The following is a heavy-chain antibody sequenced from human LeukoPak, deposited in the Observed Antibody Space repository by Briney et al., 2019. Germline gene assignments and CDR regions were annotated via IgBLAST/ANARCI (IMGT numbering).Heavy chain of an antibody. Sequence: GGSLRLSCAASGFTFSSYGMHWVRQAPGKGLEWVAFIRYDGSNKYYADSVKGRFTISRDNSKNTMYLQMNSLNAEDTAVYYCAKDEVVPGYYYTDVWGRGTTVTISS. J-gene: IGHJ6*03. V-gene: IGHV3-30*02. D-gene: IGHD2-2*01. CDR2: IRYDGSNK. CDR1: GFTFSSYG. CDR3: AKDEVVPGYYYTDV.